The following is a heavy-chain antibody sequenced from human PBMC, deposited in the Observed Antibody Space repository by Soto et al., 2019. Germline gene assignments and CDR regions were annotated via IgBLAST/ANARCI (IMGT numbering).Heavy chain of an antibody. CDR1: GYTFASYA. D-gene: IGHD3-3*01. J-gene: IGHJ4*02. CDR2: INAGNGNT. CDR3: ARDPLPPYDFWSGYFDY. V-gene: IGHV1-3*01. Sequence: GASVKVSCKASGYTFASYAMHWVRQAPGQRLEWMGWINAGNGNTKYSQKFQGRVTITRDTSASTAYMELSSLRSEDTAVYYCARDPLPPYDFWSGYFDYWGQGTLVTVSS.